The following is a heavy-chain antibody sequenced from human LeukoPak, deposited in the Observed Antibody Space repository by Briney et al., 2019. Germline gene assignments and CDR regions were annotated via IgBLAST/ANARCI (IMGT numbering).Heavy chain of an antibody. CDR2: IIPIFGTA. V-gene: IGHV1-69*06. CDR3: ARDYKGYFDSNGYSSQVNWFDP. CDR1: GGSFSSSS. Sequence: EASVTVSCEASGGSFSSSSIIWVRQAPGQRLEWMGGIIPIFGTANYAQKFQDRVTITADKSTRTAYIELRRLRSEDTAVYYCARDYKGYFDSNGYSSQVNWFDPWGQGTLVTVSS. J-gene: IGHJ5*02. D-gene: IGHD3-22*01.